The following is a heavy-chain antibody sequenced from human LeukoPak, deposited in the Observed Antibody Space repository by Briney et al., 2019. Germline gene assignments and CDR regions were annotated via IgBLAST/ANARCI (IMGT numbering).Heavy chain of an antibody. J-gene: IGHJ6*03. Sequence: PSETLSLTCTVSGGSISSGGYYWSWIRQPPGKGLEWIGYIYHSGSTYYNPSLKSRVTISVDRSKNQFSLKLSSVTAADTAVYYCARVPRHYYYYMDVWGKGTTVTVSS. CDR3: ARVPRHYYYYMDV. V-gene: IGHV4-30-2*01. CDR1: GGSISSGGYY. CDR2: IYHSGST.